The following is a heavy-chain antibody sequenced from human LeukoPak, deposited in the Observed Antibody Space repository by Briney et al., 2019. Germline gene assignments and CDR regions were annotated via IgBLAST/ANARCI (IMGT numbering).Heavy chain of an antibody. CDR2: IYTSGST. CDR1: GGSISSGSYY. Sequence: SETLSLTCTVSGGSISSGSYYWSWIRQPAGKGLEWIGRIYTSGSTNYNPSLKSRVTISVDTSKNQFSLKLSSVTAADTAVYHCAREVPQLGILTGRDWGQGTLVTVSS. V-gene: IGHV4-61*02. J-gene: IGHJ4*02. CDR3: AREVPQLGILTGRD. D-gene: IGHD3-9*01.